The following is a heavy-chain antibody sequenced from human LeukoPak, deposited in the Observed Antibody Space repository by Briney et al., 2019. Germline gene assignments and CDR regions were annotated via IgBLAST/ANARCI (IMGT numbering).Heavy chain of an antibody. V-gene: IGHV3-33*01. CDR2: IWYDGSNK. D-gene: IGHD3-22*01. Sequence: PGRSLRLSCAASGFTFSNYGMHWVRQAPGKGLEWVAVIWYDGSNKYYADSVKGRFTISRDNSKNTLSLQMNSLRAEDTAVYYCARGDYYDSSGYSQYFQHWGQGTLVTVSS. J-gene: IGHJ1*01. CDR1: GFTFSNYG. CDR3: ARGDYYDSSGYSQYFQH.